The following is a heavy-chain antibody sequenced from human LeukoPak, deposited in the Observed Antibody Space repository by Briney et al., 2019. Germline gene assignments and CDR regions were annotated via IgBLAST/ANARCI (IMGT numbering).Heavy chain of an antibody. V-gene: IGHV4-4*08. Sequence: PSETLSLTCSVSGGSISRYYWSWIRQPPGKGLEWIGYIYHSGSTNSNPSLKTRLTISLDTSNKEVSLKLSSVTAADTAVYYCAGGSIRDDLDYWGQGILVTVSS. CDR3: AGGSIRDDLDY. CDR2: IYHSGST. D-gene: IGHD3/OR15-3a*01. J-gene: IGHJ4*02. CDR1: GGSISRYY.